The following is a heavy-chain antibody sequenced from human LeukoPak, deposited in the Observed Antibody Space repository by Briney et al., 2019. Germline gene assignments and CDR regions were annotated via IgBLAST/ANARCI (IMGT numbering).Heavy chain of an antibody. CDR3: AREHSGYDFPGRDYYYMDV. V-gene: IGHV3-30*02. J-gene: IGHJ6*03. Sequence: GGSLRLSCAASGFTFSNYGMHWVRQAPGKGLEWVAFIRYDGSNKYYADSVKDRFTISRDNSKNTLYLQMNSLRAEDTAVYYCAREHSGYDFPGRDYYYMDVWGKGTTVTVSS. CDR2: IRYDGSNK. CDR1: GFTFSNYG. D-gene: IGHD5-12*01.